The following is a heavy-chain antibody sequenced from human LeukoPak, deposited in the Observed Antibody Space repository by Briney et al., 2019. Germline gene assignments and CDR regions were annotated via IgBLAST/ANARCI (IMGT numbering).Heavy chain of an antibody. CDR2: IRSSGSFI. CDR3: ARRKPNTDGEIDY. CDR1: GFTFSSYN. V-gene: IGHV3-48*01. D-gene: IGHD3-10*01. Sequence: GGSLRLSCAACGFTFSSYNMNLVRQAPGEGLEWVSIIRSSGSFIECADSVKGRFTISRDNAKNSLYLQMSSLRAEDTAVYYCARRKPNTDGEIDYWGQGTLVTVSS. J-gene: IGHJ4*02.